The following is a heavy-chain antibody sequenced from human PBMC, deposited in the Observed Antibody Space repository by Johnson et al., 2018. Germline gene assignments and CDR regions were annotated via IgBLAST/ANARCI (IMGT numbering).Heavy chain of an antibody. J-gene: IGHJ6*02. V-gene: IGHV3-30*04. Sequence: QVQLVQSGGGVVQPGRSLRLSCAASGFTFSSYAMHWVRQAPGKGLEWVAMISYDGSNRYYADSVKGRFTISRDNSKNTLYLQMNSLRTEETAVYYCAKGGDVSLNSDSYYYYGMDVWGQGTTVTVSS. CDR2: ISYDGSNR. D-gene: IGHD3-16*01. CDR1: GFTFSSYA. CDR3: AKGGDVSLNSDSYYYYGMDV.